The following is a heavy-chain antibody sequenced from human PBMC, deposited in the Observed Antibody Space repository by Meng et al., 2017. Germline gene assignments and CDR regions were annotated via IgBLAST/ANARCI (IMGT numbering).Heavy chain of an antibody. CDR1: GFTFSSYG. J-gene: IGHJ2*01. CDR3: ARGLSTTYWYFDL. CDR2: IWYDGSNK. V-gene: IGHV3-33*01. Sequence: QVGRVESGGGGVKPGRSLRLSCAASGFTFSSYGMHWVRQAPGKGLEWVAVIWYDGSNKYYADSVKGRFTISRDNSKNTLYLQMNSLRAEDTAVYYCARGLSTTYWYFDLWGRGTLVTVSS. D-gene: IGHD2/OR15-2a*01.